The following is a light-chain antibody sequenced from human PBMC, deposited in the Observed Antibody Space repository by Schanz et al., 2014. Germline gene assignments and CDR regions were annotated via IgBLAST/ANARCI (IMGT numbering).Light chain of an antibody. Sequence: QSALTQPASVSGSPGQSITISCTGTSSDVGGYNYVSWYQQHPGKAPKLMIYDVSDRPSGVPDRFSGPRSATSSSLAITGLQAEDEADYYCQSYDGSLSGMVFGGGTKLTVL. V-gene: IGLV2-14*01. CDR2: DVS. J-gene: IGLJ3*02. CDR3: QSYDGSLSGMV. CDR1: SSDVGGYNY.